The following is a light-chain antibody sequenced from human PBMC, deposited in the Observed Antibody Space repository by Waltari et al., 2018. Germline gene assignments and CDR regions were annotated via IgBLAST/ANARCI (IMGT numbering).Light chain of an antibody. CDR3: QHNYGTPWT. Sequence: DIQMTQSPSSLYASVGDRVTITCRASENVNKYLNWYQQKPGKAPKLLIYKASTLQSGVPLRFSGSGSVTDYTFTISILQSEDVATYYCQHNYGTPWTFGQGTKVEIK. J-gene: IGKJ1*01. V-gene: IGKV1-39*01. CDR1: ENVNKY. CDR2: KAS.